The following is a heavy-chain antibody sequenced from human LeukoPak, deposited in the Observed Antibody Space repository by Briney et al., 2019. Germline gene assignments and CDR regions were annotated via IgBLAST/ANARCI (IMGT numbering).Heavy chain of an antibody. Sequence: GASVKVSCKASGYTFTGYYMHWVRQAPGQGLEWMGWINPNSGGTNYAQKFQGRVTMTRDTSVSTAYMELNRLRSDDTAVYYCATDRTGYSSSWYMSFGYWGQGTLVTVSS. CDR2: INPNSGGT. CDR1: GYTFTGYY. J-gene: IGHJ4*02. V-gene: IGHV1-2*02. D-gene: IGHD6-13*01. CDR3: ATDRTGYSSSWYMSFGY.